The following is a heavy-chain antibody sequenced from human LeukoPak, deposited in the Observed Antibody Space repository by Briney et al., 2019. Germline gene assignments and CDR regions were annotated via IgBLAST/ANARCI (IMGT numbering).Heavy chain of an antibody. D-gene: IGHD1-26*01. CDR1: GFTFSSYW. Sequence: GGSLRLSCAAYGFTFSSYWMHWVRQAPGKGLIWVSRINSDGSSTSYADSVKGRFTISRDNAKNTLYLQMNSLRAEDTAVYYCARDSWESGLDYFDYWGQGTLVTVSS. V-gene: IGHV3-74*01. CDR3: ARDSWESGLDYFDY. J-gene: IGHJ4*02. CDR2: INSDGSST.